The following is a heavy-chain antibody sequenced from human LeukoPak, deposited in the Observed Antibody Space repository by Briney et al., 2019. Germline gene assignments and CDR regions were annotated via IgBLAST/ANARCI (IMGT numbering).Heavy chain of an antibody. J-gene: IGHJ6*03. D-gene: IGHD3-22*01. CDR1: GLSLTTTGVG. CDR3: TRDYYDSSGNYYSYMDV. V-gene: IGHV2-5*02. CDR2: IYWDGDE. Sequence: SGPTLVNPTQTLTLTCTFSGLSLTTTGVGVGWIRQPPGKALEWLALIYWDGDERYSPSLKSRLSIAKDTSKNQVVLTMTNMDSVDTGTYYCTRDYYDSSGNYYSYMDVWGKGTTVTVS.